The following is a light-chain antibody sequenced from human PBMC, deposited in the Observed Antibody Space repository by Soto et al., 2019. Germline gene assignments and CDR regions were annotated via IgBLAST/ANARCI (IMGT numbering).Light chain of an antibody. CDR1: QSVARF. CDR3: QQRSNWLT. V-gene: IGKV3-11*01. Sequence: EIVLTQSPATLSLSPGERATLSCRASQSVARFLAWYQQKPGQAPRLLIYDTSNRATGIRARFSGSGSGTDFTLTIRSLEPEDFAVYYCQQRSNWLTFGGGTKVEIK. CDR2: DTS. J-gene: IGKJ4*01.